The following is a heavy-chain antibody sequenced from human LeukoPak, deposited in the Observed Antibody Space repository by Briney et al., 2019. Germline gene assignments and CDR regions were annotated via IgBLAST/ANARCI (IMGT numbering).Heavy chain of an antibody. Sequence: PGGSLRLSCAASGFTFSSYAMSWVRQAPGKGLEWVSAISGSGGSTYYADSVKGRFTISRDNSKNTLYLQMNSLRAEDTAVYYCARAVAGTLYYFDYWGQGTLVTVSS. J-gene: IGHJ4*02. CDR1: GFTFSSYA. V-gene: IGHV3-23*01. CDR2: ISGSGGST. D-gene: IGHD6-19*01. CDR3: ARAVAGTLYYFDY.